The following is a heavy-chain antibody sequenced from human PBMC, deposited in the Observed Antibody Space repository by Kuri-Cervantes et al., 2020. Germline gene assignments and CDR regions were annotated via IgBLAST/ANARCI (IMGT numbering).Heavy chain of an antibody. CDR3: ARVGGELRPDDY. Sequence: ASVKVSCKASGYTFTSYAMHWVRQAPGQGLEWMGWISAYNGNTNYAQKLQGRVTMTTDTSTSTAYMELRSLRSDDTAVYYCARVGGELRPDDYWGQGTLVTVSS. D-gene: IGHD1-7*01. V-gene: IGHV1-18*01. CDR1: GYTFTSYA. J-gene: IGHJ4*02. CDR2: ISAYNGNT.